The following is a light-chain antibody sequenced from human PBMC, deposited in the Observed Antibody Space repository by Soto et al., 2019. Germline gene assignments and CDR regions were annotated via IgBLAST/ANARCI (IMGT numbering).Light chain of an antibody. Sequence: EIVLTQSPATLSLSPEERATLSCRASQSVSSYLAWYQQKPGQAPRLLIYDASNRATGIPARFSGSGSGTDFTLTISSLEPEDFAVYYCQPRSNWPRTFGQGTKLEIK. CDR2: DAS. J-gene: IGKJ2*01. CDR1: QSVSSY. V-gene: IGKV3-11*01. CDR3: QPRSNWPRT.